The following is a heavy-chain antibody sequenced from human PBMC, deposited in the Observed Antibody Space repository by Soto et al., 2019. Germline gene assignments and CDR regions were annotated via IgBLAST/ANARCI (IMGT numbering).Heavy chain of an antibody. D-gene: IGHD5-12*01. CDR3: VRPRDGYKLGFGY. J-gene: IGHJ4*02. Sequence: GGSLRLSCAASGFTFDDYTMHWVRQAPGKGLEWVSLINWNGGSTDYADFVKGRFTISRDNSKNSLYLQMNSLRTEDTALYYCVRPRDGYKLGFGYWGQGTLVTVSS. CDR2: INWNGGST. V-gene: IGHV3-43*01. CDR1: GFTFDDYT.